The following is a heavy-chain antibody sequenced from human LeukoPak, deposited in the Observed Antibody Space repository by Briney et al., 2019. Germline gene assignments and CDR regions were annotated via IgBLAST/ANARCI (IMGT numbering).Heavy chain of an antibody. CDR3: ARESHSYGGYSEFDY. CDR1: GGSISSYY. CDR2: IYYSGCT. V-gene: IGHV4-59*12. Sequence: SETLSLTCTVSGGSISSYYWSWIRQPPGKGLEWIGYIYYSGCTNYPPSLKSRVTISVDTPKTQFSLRLSCVTAADPAVYYCARESHSYGGYSEFDYWGQGTLVTVSS. J-gene: IGHJ4*02. D-gene: IGHD4-17*01.